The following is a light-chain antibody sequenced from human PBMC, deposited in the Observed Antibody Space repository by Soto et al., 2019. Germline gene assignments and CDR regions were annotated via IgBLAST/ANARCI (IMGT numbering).Light chain of an antibody. CDR3: QQYGISPYT. CDR2: GAS. J-gene: IGKJ2*01. CDR1: QSVSSSY. V-gene: IGKV3-20*01. Sequence: EIVLTQSPGTLSFSPGERATLSCRASQSVSSSYLAWYQQKPGQAPRLLIYGASSRATGIPDRFSGSGSGTDFTLTVSRLEPADFAVYYCQQYGISPYTFGQGTKLEIK.